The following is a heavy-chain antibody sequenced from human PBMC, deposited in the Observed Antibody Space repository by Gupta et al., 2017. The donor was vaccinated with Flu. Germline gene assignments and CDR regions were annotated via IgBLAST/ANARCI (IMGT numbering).Heavy chain of an antibody. CDR3: ANPPIAAAGTQRAYYFDY. D-gene: IGHD6-13*01. CDR2: ISGSGGST. V-gene: IGHV3-23*01. CDR1: GFTFSSYA. Sequence: EVQLLESGGGLVQPGGSLRLSCAASGFTFSSYAMSWVRQAPGKGLEWVSAISGSGGSTYYADSVKGRFTISNSKNTLYLQMNSLRAEDTAVYYCANPPIAAAGTQRAYYFDYWGQGTLVTVSS. J-gene: IGHJ4*02.